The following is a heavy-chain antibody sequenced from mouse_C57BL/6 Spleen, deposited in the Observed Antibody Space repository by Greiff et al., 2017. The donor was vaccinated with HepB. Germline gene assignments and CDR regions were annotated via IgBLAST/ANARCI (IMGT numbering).Heavy chain of an antibody. CDR2: IHPNSGST. D-gene: IGHD6-1*01. V-gene: IGHV1-64*01. CDR3: EKSNRGDY. Sequence: QVQLQQPGAELVKPGASVTLSCKASGYTFTSYWMHWVKQRPGQGLERIGMIHPNSGSTNYNEKFKSKATLTVDKSASTAYMQLSSLTSEDSADYYCEKSNRGDYWGQGTTLTVSS. J-gene: IGHJ2*01. CDR1: GYTFTSYW.